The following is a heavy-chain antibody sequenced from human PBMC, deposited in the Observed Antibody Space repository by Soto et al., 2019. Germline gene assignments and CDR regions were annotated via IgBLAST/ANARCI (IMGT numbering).Heavy chain of an antibody. J-gene: IGHJ6*02. D-gene: IGHD1-26*01. V-gene: IGHV4-34*01. CDR1: GGSFSGYY. Sequence: SETLSLTCAVYGGSFSGYYWSWIRQPPGKGLEWIGEINHSGSTNYNPSLKSRVTISVDTSKNQFSLKLSSVTAADTAVYYCARGGGSGSYYYYYYGMDVWGQGTTVTVSS. CDR2: INHSGST. CDR3: ARGGGSGSYYYYYYGMDV.